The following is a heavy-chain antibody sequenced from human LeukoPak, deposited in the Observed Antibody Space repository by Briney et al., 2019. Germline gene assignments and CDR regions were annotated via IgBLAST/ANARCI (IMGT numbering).Heavy chain of an antibody. D-gene: IGHD5-18*01. V-gene: IGHV4-4*07. CDR2: FYNSGST. CDR3: ATLPRDRGYSYGYFDY. CDR1: GGSISNYY. Sequence: KPSETLSLTCTVSGGSISNYYWSWIRQPAGKGLEWIGRFYNSGSTNCNPSLKSRVTMSVDTSKNQFSLKLSSVTAADTAVYYCATLPRDRGYSYGYFDYWGQGTLVTVSS. J-gene: IGHJ4*02.